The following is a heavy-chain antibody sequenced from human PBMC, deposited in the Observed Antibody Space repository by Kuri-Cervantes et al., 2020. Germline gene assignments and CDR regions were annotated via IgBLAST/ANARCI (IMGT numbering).Heavy chain of an antibody. V-gene: IGHV1-3*01. CDR3: ASSQYCTGGVCPPLGQYYMDV. CDR1: GYTFTSYA. Sequence: ASVKVSCKASGYTFTSYAMHWVRQAPGQRLEWMGWINAGNGNTKYSQKFQGRVTITRDTSASTAYMELSSLRSEDTAAYYCASSQYCTGGVCPPLGQYYMDVWGKGTTVTVSS. J-gene: IGHJ6*03. D-gene: IGHD2-8*02. CDR2: INAGNGNT.